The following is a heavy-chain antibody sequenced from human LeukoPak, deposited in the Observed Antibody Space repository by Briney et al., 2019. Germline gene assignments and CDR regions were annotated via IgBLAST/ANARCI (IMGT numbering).Heavy chain of an antibody. Sequence: SETLSLTCAVYGGSFSGYYWSWIRQPPGKGLEWIGRIYTSGSTNYNPSLKSRVTMSVDTPKNQFSLKLSSVTAADTAVYYCAREGVGALYYYYYMDVWGKGTTVTVSS. D-gene: IGHD1-26*01. V-gene: IGHV4-59*10. CDR3: AREGVGALYYYYYMDV. CDR2: IYTSGST. CDR1: GGSFSGYY. J-gene: IGHJ6*03.